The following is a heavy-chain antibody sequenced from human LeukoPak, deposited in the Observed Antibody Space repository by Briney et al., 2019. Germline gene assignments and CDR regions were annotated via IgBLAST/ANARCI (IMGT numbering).Heavy chain of an antibody. J-gene: IGHJ4*02. CDR1: GGSISSGGYY. Sequence: PSETLSLTCTVSGGSISSGGYYWSWIRQPPGKGLEWIGSIYYSGSTYYNPSLKSRVTISVDTSKNQFSLKLSSVTAADTAVYYCARDPRGSSGWYGLNYWGQGTLVTVSS. CDR2: IYYSGST. D-gene: IGHD6-19*01. V-gene: IGHV4-39*07. CDR3: ARDPRGSSGWYGLNY.